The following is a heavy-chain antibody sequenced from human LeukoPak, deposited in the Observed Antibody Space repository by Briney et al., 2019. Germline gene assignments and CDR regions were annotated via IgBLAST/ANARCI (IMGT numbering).Heavy chain of an antibody. CDR3: AKSGHDPVTAETRLLDH. CDR2: VGADGVTI. D-gene: IGHD2-21*02. CDR1: GFAFSIYS. Sequence: GGSLRLSCSASGFAFSIYSMNWVRQAPGKGLEWVSVVGADGVTIYYADSVEGRFTVPRDSAKNSLFLQMNSLRAEDTGVYYCAKSGHDPVTAETRLLDHWGQGTLVTVSS. V-gene: IGHV3-48*01. J-gene: IGHJ4*02.